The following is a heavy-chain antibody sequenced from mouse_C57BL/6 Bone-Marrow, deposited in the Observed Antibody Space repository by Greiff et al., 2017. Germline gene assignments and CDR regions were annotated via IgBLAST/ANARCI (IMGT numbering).Heavy chain of an antibody. CDR3: AIDYYY. CDR2: ISYDGSN. J-gene: IGHJ2*01. Sequence: ESGPGLVKPSQSLSLTCSVTGYSITSGYYWNWILQFPGNKLEWMGYISYDGSNNYNPSLKNRISITRDTSKNQFFLKLNSVNTEDTATYHCAIDYYYWCQGTTLTVSS. V-gene: IGHV3-6*01. D-gene: IGHD1-1*01. CDR1: GYSITSGYY.